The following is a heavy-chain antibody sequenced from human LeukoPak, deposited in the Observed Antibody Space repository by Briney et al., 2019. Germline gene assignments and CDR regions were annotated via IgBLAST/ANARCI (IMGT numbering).Heavy chain of an antibody. CDR2: IFYSGRT. V-gene: IGHV4-39*07. CDR3: ARDILATSIAAPYY. Sequence: WVRQAPGKGLEWIGSIFYSGRTYYNPSLKSRVTMSVDTSKNQFSLRMSSVNAADTAVYYCARDILATSIAAPYYWGRGTLVTVSS. D-gene: IGHD6-13*01. J-gene: IGHJ4*01.